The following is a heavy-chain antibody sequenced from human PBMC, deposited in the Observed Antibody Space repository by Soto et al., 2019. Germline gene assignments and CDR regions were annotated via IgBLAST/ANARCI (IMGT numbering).Heavy chain of an antibody. J-gene: IGHJ4*02. V-gene: IGHV4-59*01. CDR3: ARDQGGPFDY. Sequence: QVQLQESGPGLVKPSETLSLTCTVSGVSFSTYYWSWIRQDPGKGLEWIGYIYYSGSSNYNPSLKSRVTMSVDTSKNQLSLKLSSVTAADTAVYYCARDQGGPFDYWGQGTLVTVSS. D-gene: IGHD2-15*01. CDR2: IYYSGSS. CDR1: GVSFSTYY.